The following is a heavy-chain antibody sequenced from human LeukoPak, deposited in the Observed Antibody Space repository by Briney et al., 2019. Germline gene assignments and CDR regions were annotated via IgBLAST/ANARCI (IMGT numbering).Heavy chain of an antibody. D-gene: IGHD6-13*01. CDR2: ISHSGST. CDR1: GYSFSSGYY. V-gene: IGHV4-38-2*01. CDR3: ARSPGCSNWYLYFDY. J-gene: IGHJ4*02. Sequence: PSETLSLTCAVYGYSFSSGYYWGWIRQPTGKGLEWIGTISHSGSTYYSRSLKCRVTISVDTSKNQFSLKLSSVTAADTAVYYCARSPGCSNWYLYFDYWGQGTLVTVSS.